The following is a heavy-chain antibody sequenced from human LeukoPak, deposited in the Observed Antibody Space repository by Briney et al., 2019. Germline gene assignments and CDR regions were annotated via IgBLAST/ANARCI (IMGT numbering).Heavy chain of an antibody. CDR1: GGTFSSYA. J-gene: IGHJ4*02. D-gene: IGHD6-19*01. Sequence: SVKVSCKASGGTFSSYAISWVRQAPGQGLEWMGGIIPIFGTANYAQKFQGRVTMTTDTSTSTAYMELRSLRSDDTAVYYCAVAVAGTYYFDYWGQGTLVTVSS. CDR3: AVAVAGTYYFDY. CDR2: IIPIFGTA. V-gene: IGHV1-69*05.